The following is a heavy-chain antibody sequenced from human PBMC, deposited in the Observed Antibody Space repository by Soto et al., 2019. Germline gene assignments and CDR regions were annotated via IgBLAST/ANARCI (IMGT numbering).Heavy chain of an antibody. J-gene: IGHJ4*02. V-gene: IGHV3-30*18. Sequence: QVQLVDSGGGVVQPGRSLRLSCAASGFTFNSHGMHWVRQAPGKGPEWVATISYDGSNKYYADSVKGRFTISRDNSKNTLYLQMNSLRADDTAVYYCAKGMYRSSWYYDYWGQGTLVTVSS. CDR2: ISYDGSNK. CDR3: AKGMYRSSWYYDY. CDR1: GFTFNSHG. D-gene: IGHD6-13*01.